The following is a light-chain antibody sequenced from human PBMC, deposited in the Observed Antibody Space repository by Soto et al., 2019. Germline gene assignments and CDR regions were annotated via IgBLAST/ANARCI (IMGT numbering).Light chain of an antibody. CDR3: QQLNSYVFA. CDR1: QDVSRY. V-gene: IGKV1-9*01. J-gene: IGKJ3*01. Sequence: DIQLTQSPSFLSASVGDRVTITCRASQDVSRYLAWHQQKPGKAPNLLIYAASTLRSGVPSRFSGSGSETEFTLTISSLQPEDFATYYCQQLNSYVFAFGPGTKVDI. CDR2: AAS.